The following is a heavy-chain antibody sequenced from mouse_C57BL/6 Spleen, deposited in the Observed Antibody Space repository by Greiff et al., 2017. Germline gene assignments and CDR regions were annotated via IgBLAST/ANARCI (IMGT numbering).Heavy chain of an antibody. Sequence: QVQLQQPGAELVKPGASVKMSCKASGYTFTSYWITWVKQRPGQGLEWIGDIYPGSGSTNYNEKFKSKATLTVDTSSSTAYMQRSSLTSEDSAVYYCASIYGTYWYFDVWGTGTTVTVSS. CDR2: IYPGSGST. CDR1: GYTFTSYW. D-gene: IGHD1-3*01. V-gene: IGHV1-55*01. CDR3: ASIYGTYWYFDV. J-gene: IGHJ1*03.